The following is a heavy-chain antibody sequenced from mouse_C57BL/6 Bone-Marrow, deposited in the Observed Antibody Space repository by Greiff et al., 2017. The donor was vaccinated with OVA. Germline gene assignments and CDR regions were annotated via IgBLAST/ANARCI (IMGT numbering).Heavy chain of an antibody. Sequence: EVKLMESGGGLVKPGGSLKLSCAASGFTFSDYGMHWVRQAPEKGLEWVAYISSGSSTIYYADTVKGRFTISRDSAKNTLFLQMTSLRSEDTAMYYCARNYVFAYWGQGTLVTVSA. J-gene: IGHJ3*01. D-gene: IGHD1-1*01. CDR3: ARNYVFAY. CDR2: ISSGSSTI. V-gene: IGHV5-17*01. CDR1: GFTFSDYG.